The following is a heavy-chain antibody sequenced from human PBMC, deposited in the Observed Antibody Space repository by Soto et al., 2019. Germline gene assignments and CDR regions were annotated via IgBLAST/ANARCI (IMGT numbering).Heavy chain of an antibody. V-gene: IGHV6-1*01. CDR2: TYYKSKWNN. Sequence: SQTLSLTCVISGDSVSSNSAGWNWIRQSPSRGLEWLGRTYYKSKWNNDCALSVKSRITLNPDTSKNQFSLHLYSVTPEDTAVYCCTGITWFRGMDVWGQGTPVTVSS. CDR3: TGITWFRGMDV. D-gene: IGHD3-10*01. CDR1: GDSVSSNSAG. J-gene: IGHJ6*02.